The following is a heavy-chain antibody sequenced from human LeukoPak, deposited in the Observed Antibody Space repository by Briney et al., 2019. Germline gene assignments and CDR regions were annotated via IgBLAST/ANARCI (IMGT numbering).Heavy chain of an antibody. D-gene: IGHD4-17*01. Sequence: GGSLRLSCAASGFTVSSNYMSWVRQAPGKGLEWVSVIYSGGSTYYADSVKGRFTISRDNSKNTLYLQMNSLRAEDTAVYYCARVAYYGDFYYYYMDVWGKGTTVTISS. CDR3: ARVAYYGDFYYYYMDV. CDR2: IYSGGST. J-gene: IGHJ6*03. V-gene: IGHV3-66*01. CDR1: GFTVSSNY.